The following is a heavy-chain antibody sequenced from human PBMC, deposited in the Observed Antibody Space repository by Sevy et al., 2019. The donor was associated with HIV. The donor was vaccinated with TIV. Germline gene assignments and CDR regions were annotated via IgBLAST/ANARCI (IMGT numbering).Heavy chain of an antibody. Sequence: GGSLRLSCAASGFTFSSYWMSWVRQAPGKGLEWVANIKQDGSEKYYVDSVKGRFTISRDNAKNSLYLQMNSLRAEDTAVYYCARGLTYYDSSGYVYWGQGTLVIVSS. CDR1: GFTFSSYW. CDR2: IKQDGSEK. CDR3: ARGLTYYDSSGYVY. V-gene: IGHV3-7*04. D-gene: IGHD3-22*01. J-gene: IGHJ4*02.